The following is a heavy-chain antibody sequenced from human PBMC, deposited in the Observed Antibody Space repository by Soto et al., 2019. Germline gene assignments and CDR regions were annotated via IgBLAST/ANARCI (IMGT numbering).Heavy chain of an antibody. D-gene: IGHD3-3*01. V-gene: IGHV3-33*01. CDR3: ARGGGHLRSPGLLYP. J-gene: IGHJ5*02. CDR1: GFTFSSYG. CDR2: IWYDGSNK. Sequence: PGGSLRLSCAASGFTFSSYGMHWVRQAPGKGLEWVAVIWYDGSNKYYADSVKGRFTISRDNSKNTLYLQMNSLRAEDTAVYYCARGGGHLRSPGLLYPWGQGTLVTVSS.